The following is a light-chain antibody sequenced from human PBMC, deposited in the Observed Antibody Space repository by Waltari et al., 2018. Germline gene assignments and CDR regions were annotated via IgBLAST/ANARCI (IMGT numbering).Light chain of an antibody. Sequence: YVLTQPPSVSVAPGQTAKITCGGDNIEDKSVSWYKQRPGQAPVLVVYDDSDRPSGIPERFSGSNSGKATLTISRVEAGDEADYYCQVWDSTSDHVVFGGGTKLTVL. CDR3: QVWDSTSDHVV. V-gene: IGLV3-21*02. CDR2: DDS. CDR1: NIEDKS. J-gene: IGLJ2*01.